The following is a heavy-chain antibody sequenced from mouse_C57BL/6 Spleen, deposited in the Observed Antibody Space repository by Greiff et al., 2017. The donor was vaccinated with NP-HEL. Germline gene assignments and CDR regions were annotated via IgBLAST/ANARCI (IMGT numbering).Heavy chain of an antibody. Sequence: VQLQQPGAELVKPGASVKMSCKASGYTFTSYWITWVKQRPGQGLEWIGDIYPGSGSTNYNEKFKSKATLTVDTSSSTAYMQLSSLTSEDSAVYYCARAPTVVATDYFDYWGQGTTLTVSS. J-gene: IGHJ2*01. D-gene: IGHD1-1*01. CDR2: IYPGSGST. CDR3: ARAPTVVATDYFDY. CDR1: GYTFTSYW. V-gene: IGHV1-55*01.